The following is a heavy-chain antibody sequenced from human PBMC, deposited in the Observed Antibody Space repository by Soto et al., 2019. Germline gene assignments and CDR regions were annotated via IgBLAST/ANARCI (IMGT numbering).Heavy chain of an antibody. Sequence: QVQLQESGPGLVKPSGTLSLTCAVSGGSISSSNWWSWVRQPPGKGLEWIGEIYHSGSTNYNPSLKSLVTISVDKPKNPFSRKLSSVTAADTAVYYCARDRFAVITTNYCYYGMDVWGQGTTVTVSS. J-gene: IGHJ6*02. V-gene: IGHV4-4*02. CDR2: IYHSGST. CDR3: ARDRFAVITTNYCYYGMDV. CDR1: GGSISSSNW. D-gene: IGHD2-21*01.